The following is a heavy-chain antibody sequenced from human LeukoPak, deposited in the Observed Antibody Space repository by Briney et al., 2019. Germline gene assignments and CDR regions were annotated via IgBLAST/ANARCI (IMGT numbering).Heavy chain of an antibody. CDR3: AGGYTSGWYVAFDI. D-gene: IGHD6-19*01. J-gene: IGHJ3*02. Sequence: GRSLRLSCAASGFTFSSYGMHWVRQAPGKGLEWVAVISSDGSNKYYADSVKGRFTISRDNSKNTLDLQMNSLRAEDTAVYYCAGGYTSGWYVAFDIWGQGTMVTVSS. CDR2: ISSDGSNK. CDR1: GFTFSSYG. V-gene: IGHV3-30*03.